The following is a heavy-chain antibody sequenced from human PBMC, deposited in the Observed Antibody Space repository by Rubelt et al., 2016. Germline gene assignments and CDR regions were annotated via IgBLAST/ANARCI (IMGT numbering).Heavy chain of an antibody. Sequence: QVQLQESGPGLVKPSETLSLTCSVSGYSISGGYYWGWIRQPPGKGLEWIGSIYHSGSTYYNPSLKSRVTISVDTSKNQFSLKLSSVTAADTAVYYCARDPTYYYDSGHAFDIWGQGTMVTVSS. CDR2: IYHSGST. CDR3: ARDPTYYYDSGHAFDI. J-gene: IGHJ3*02. CDR1: GYSISGGYY. D-gene: IGHD3-22*01. V-gene: IGHV4-38-2*02.